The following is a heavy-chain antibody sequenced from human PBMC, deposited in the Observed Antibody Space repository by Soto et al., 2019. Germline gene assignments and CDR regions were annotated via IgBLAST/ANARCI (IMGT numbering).Heavy chain of an antibody. V-gene: IGHV1-3*01. CDR1: GYTFTSYA. CDR3: AGDHCSGGSCYYDYYYGMEV. CDR2: INAGNGNT. D-gene: IGHD2-15*01. J-gene: IGHJ6*01. Sequence: ASVKVSCKASGYTFTSYAMHWVRQAPGQRLEWMGWINAGNGNTKYSQKFQGRVTITRDTSASTAYMELSSLRSEDTAVYYCAGDHCSGGSCYYDYYYGMEVWGQGTTVIVS.